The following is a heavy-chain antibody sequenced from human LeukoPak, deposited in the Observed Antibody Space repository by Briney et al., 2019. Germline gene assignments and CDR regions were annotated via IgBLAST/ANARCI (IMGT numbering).Heavy chain of an antibody. D-gene: IGHD3-3*02. CDR2: IYYSGST. J-gene: IGHJ6*02. Sequence: KPSETLSLTCTVSGGSISSYSWSWIRQPPGKGLEWIGSIYYSGSTNYNPSLKSRGTISVYTYKTQFSLKLSSGTAADTAVYHCARDRVDHFWCGHLGYYGMDVWGQGTTVTVSS. V-gene: IGHV4-4*08. CDR1: GGSISSYS. CDR3: ARDRVDHFWCGHLGYYGMDV.